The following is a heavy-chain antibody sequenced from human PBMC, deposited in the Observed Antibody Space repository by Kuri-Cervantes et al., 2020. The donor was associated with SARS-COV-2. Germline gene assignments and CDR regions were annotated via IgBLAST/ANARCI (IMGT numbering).Heavy chain of an antibody. CDR1: GGSFSGYY. J-gene: IGHJ3*02. D-gene: IGHD3-22*01. V-gene: IGHV4-34*01. CDR2: INHSGST. CDR3: ARAKYYYDSSGYYEDAFDI. Sequence: SETLSLTCAVYGGSFSGYYWSWIRQPPGKGLEWIGEINHSGSTNYNPSLKSRVTISVDTSKNQFSLKLSSVTAADTAVYYCARAKYYYDSSGYYEDAFDIWGQGTMVTVSS.